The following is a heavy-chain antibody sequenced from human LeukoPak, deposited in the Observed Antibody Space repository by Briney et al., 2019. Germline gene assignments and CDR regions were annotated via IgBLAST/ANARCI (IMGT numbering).Heavy chain of an antibody. CDR3: ARDYSHYVSAMDV. V-gene: IGHV3-48*03. Sequence: GGSLRISCAASGFTFSSYEMNWVRQAPGKGLECISHISTSGSTIYYADSVKGRFTISRDNAKNSLYLQMRSLRADDTAVYYCARDYSHYVSAMDVWGQGTTVTVSS. D-gene: IGHD4-11*01. CDR2: ISTSGSTI. CDR1: GFTFSSYE. J-gene: IGHJ6*02.